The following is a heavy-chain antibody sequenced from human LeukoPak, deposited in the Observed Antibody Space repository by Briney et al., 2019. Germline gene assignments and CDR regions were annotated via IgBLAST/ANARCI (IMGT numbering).Heavy chain of an antibody. CDR2: IYTSATT. D-gene: IGHD3-22*01. V-gene: IGHV4-59*10. CDR1: GGSISSNY. Sequence: SETLSLTCTVSGGSISSNYWSWVRQPDGKGMEWIGRIYTSATTNYNPSLKSRVTMSVDTSKNPFSLKLSSVTAADTAVYYCARYVYYYDSSGYYYSSYFDYWGQGTLVTVSS. CDR3: ARYVYYYDSSGYYYSSYFDY. J-gene: IGHJ4*02.